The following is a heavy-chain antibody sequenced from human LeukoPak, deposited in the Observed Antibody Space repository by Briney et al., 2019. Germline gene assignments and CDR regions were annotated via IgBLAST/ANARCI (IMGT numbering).Heavy chain of an antibody. CDR2: ISSSSSTI. Sequence: GGSLRLSCAASGFTFSSYSMNWVRQAPGKGLEWVSYISSSSSTIYYADSVKGQFTISRDNAKNSLYLQMNSLRDEDTAVYYCARSQGIAAAGHYYYYGMDVWGQGTTVTVSS. J-gene: IGHJ6*02. V-gene: IGHV3-48*02. CDR1: GFTFSSYS. CDR3: ARSQGIAAAGHYYYYGMDV. D-gene: IGHD6-13*01.